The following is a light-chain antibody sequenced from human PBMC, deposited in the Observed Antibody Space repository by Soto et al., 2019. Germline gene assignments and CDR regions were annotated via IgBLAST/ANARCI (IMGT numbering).Light chain of an antibody. J-gene: IGLJ2*01. CDR2: DVR. V-gene: IGLV2-14*03. CDR3: QTWGTGFQV. Sequence: QSALTQPASVSGSPGQSITISCTGTSSDLGTYNYVSWYQQYPDKAPKLIIYDVRNRPSEVSDRFSGSKSGDTASLIISGLQAEDEADYYCQTWGTGFQVFGGGTKLTVL. CDR1: SSDLGTYNY.